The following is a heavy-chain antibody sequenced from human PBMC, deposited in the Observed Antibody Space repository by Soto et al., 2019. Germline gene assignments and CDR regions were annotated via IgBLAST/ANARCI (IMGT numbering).Heavy chain of an antibody. J-gene: IGHJ3*02. CDR1: GDSISSGDYY. CDR3: ARVDGFECSGGSCYHPNAFDI. V-gene: IGHV4-30-4*01. D-gene: IGHD2-15*01. Sequence: QVQLQESGPGLVKPSQTLSLTCTVSGDSISSGDYYWSWIRQPPGKGLEWIGYIYYSGSTYYNPSLNSRVTISVDTSKNQFSLKLSSVTAADTAVYYCARVDGFECSGGSCYHPNAFDIWGQGTMVTVSS. CDR2: IYYSGST.